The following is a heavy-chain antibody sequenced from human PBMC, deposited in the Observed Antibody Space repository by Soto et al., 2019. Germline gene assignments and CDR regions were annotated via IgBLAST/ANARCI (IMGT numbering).Heavy chain of an antibody. D-gene: IGHD6-13*01. CDR2: IWYDGSNK. CDR1: GFTFSSYG. V-gene: IGHV3-33*01. CDR3: ARDRRIAAAGPPPSSYYYYYGMDV. Sequence: GGSLRLSCAASGFTFSSYGMHWVRQAPGKGLEWVAVIWYDGSNKYYADSVKGRFTISRDNSKNTLYLQMNSLRAEDTAVYYCARDRRIAAAGPPPSSYYYYYGMDVWGQGTTVTVSS. J-gene: IGHJ6*02.